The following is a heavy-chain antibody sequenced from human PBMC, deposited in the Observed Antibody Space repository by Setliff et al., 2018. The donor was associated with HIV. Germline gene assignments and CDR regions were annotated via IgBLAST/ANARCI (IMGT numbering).Heavy chain of an antibody. V-gene: IGHV4-34*01. CDR2: INHSGST. D-gene: IGHD3-10*01. J-gene: IGHJ4*02. CDR3: ARRAGSDYFTRFDY. CDR1: GGSFSGYY. Sequence: PSETLSLTCAVYGGSFSGYYWSWIRQSPGNGLEWIGEINHSGSTNYNPSLKSRVTILGDTSKDQFSLKLSSVTAADTAVYYCARRAGSDYFTRFDYWGQGTLVTVSS.